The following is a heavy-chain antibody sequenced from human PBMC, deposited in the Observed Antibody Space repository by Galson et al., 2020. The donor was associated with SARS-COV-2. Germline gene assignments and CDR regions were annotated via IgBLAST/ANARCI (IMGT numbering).Heavy chain of an antibody. Sequence: HGESLKISCKGSGYSFSSSWIGWVRQMPGKGLEWLGIISPGDSDIRYSPSFQGQVTISADKSISTAYLEWSSLQVSDTAMYYCARPPSDWYFMVFDYWGQGTLVTVS. J-gene: IGHJ4*02. D-gene: IGHD6-19*01. V-gene: IGHV5-51*01. CDR3: ARPPSDWYFMVFDY. CDR1: GYSFSSSW. CDR2: ISPGDSDI.